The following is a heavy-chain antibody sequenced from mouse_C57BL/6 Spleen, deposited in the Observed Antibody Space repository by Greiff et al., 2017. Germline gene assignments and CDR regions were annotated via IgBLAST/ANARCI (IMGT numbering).Heavy chain of an antibody. CDR2: IDPSDSYT. CDR3: ARGESYGNDTGVGYAMDY. D-gene: IGHD2-2*01. J-gene: IGHJ4*01. V-gene: IGHV1-69*01. CDR1: GYTFTSYW. Sequence: QVQLQQPGAELVMPGASVKLSCKASGYTFTSYWMHWVKQRPGQGLEWIGEIDPSDSYTNYNQKFKGKSTLTVDKSSSTAYMQLSSLTSEDSAVYYCARGESYGNDTGVGYAMDYWGQGTSVTVSS.